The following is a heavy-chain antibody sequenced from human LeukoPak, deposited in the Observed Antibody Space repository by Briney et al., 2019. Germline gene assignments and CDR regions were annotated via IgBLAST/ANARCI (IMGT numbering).Heavy chain of an antibody. CDR1: GSMFSKYV. J-gene: IGHJ4*02. Sequence: GRSLRLSCAASGSMFSKYVMHWVRQAPGKGLEWVAVISYDGNNIYYADSVRGRFTISRDNSKSTLYLQMNSLRAEDTAVYYCARERTLTSCYDYWGQGTLVTVSS. CDR3: ARERTLTSCYDY. CDR2: ISYDGNNI. V-gene: IGHV3-30-3*01. D-gene: IGHD2-15*01.